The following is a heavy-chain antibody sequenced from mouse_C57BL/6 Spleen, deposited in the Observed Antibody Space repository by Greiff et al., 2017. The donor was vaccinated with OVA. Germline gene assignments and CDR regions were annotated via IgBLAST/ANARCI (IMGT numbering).Heavy chain of an antibody. D-gene: IGHD2-4*01. CDR1: GYTFTSYW. V-gene: IGHV1-52*01. J-gene: IGHJ3*01. CDR2: IDPSDSET. CDR3: ARSYYDYVFFAY. Sequence: QVQLQQPGAELVRPGSSVKLSCKASGYTFTSYWMHWVKQRPIQGLEWIGNIDPSDSETHYNQKFKDKATLTVDKSSSTAYMQLSSLTSEDSAVYYCARSYYDYVFFAYWGQGTLVTVSA.